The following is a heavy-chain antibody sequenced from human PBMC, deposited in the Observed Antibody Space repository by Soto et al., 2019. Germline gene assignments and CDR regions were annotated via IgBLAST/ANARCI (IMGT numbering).Heavy chain of an antibody. CDR1: GYTFTSYG. D-gene: IGHD5-12*01. CDR2: ISAYNGNT. J-gene: IGHJ5*02. Sequence: PRASVKVSCKASGYTFTSYGISWVRQAPGQGLEWMGWISAYNGNTNYAQKLQGRVTMTTDTSTSTAYMELRSLRSDDTAVYYCARVGMATISPNWFDPWGQGTLVTVSS. V-gene: IGHV1-18*01. CDR3: ARVGMATISPNWFDP.